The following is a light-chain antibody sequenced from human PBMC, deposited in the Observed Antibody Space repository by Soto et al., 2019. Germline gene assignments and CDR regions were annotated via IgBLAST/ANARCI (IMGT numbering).Light chain of an antibody. CDR1: QSVDSNY. V-gene: IGKV3-20*01. J-gene: IGKJ5*01. CDR3: PQYGTPRSVT. Sequence: EIVLTQSPGTLSLSPGEEATLSCRASQSVDSNYLAWYQQKPGQTPRLIIYGASGRADGIPHRFSGSGFGTDFTLTISKVEPEDFAVYYCPQYGTPRSVTFGQGTRLDI. CDR2: GAS.